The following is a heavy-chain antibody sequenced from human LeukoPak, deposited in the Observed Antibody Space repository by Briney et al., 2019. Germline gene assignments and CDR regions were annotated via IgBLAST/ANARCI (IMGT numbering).Heavy chain of an antibody. D-gene: IGHD1-26*01. CDR3: ARGWWRELLQRHFDY. V-gene: IGHV1-8*03. J-gene: IGHJ4*02. CDR1: GGTFISYA. Sequence: ASVKVSCKASGGTFISYAISWVRQATGQGLEWMGWMNPNSGNTSYAQKFQGRVTITRNTSISTAYMELSSLRSEDTAVYYCARGWWRELLQRHFDYWGQGTLVTVSS. CDR2: MNPNSGNT.